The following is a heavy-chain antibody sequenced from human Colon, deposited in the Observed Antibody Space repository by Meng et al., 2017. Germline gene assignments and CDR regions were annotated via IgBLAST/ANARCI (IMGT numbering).Heavy chain of an antibody. V-gene: IGHV3-49*03. CDR1: GFTFGDYA. J-gene: IGHJ4*02. Sequence: GESLKISCTASGFTFGDYAMAWFRQVPGKGLEWVGIIRSKAYGETTHYAASVKGRFSISRDDSKSIAYLQMSSLKVEDTAVYFCSRGRLTNDYWGQGTLVTVS. D-gene: IGHD4-11*01. CDR3: SRGRLTNDY. CDR2: IRSKAYGETT.